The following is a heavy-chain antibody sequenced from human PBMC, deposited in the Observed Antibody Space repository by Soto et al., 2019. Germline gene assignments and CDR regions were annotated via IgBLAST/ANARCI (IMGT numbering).Heavy chain of an antibody. Sequence: GSLRLSCAASGFTFSSYSMNWVRQAPGKGLEWVSSISSSSSYIYYADSVKGRFTLSRDNAKNSLYLQMNSLRAEDTAVYYCARGYYGGTDNTDAYYYYGMDVWGQGTTVTVSS. CDR2: ISSSSSYI. D-gene: IGHD4-17*01. CDR3: ARGYYGGTDNTDAYYYYGMDV. J-gene: IGHJ6*02. CDR1: GFTFSSYS. V-gene: IGHV3-21*01.